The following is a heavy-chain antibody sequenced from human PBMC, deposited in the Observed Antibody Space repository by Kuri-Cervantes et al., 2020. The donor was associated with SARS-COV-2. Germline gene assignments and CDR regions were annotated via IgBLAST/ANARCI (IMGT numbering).Heavy chain of an antibody. D-gene: IGHD2-2*01. CDR2: ISGSGGST. Sequence: LSLTCAASGFTFSSYWMSWVRQAPGKGLEWVSAISGSGGSTYYADSVKGRFTISRDNSKNTLYLQMNSLRAEDTAVYYCAKDLVVVPAANVFELQGMDVWGKGTTVTVSS. V-gene: IGHV3-23*01. CDR1: GFTFSSYW. J-gene: IGHJ6*04. CDR3: AKDLVVVPAANVFELQGMDV.